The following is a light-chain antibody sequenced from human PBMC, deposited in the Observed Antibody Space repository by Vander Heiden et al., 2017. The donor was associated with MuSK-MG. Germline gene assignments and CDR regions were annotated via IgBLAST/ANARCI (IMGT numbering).Light chain of an antibody. V-gene: IGKV1-6*01. Sequence: AIQMTQSPSSLSASVGDRVTITCRASQGIRNDLGWYQQKPGKAPKLLIYAASSLQSGVPSRFSGSGYGTDFTLTISSRQPEDFASYYCLQNDNYPPFTFGQGTKVEIK. J-gene: IGKJ2*01. CDR1: QGIRND. CDR2: AAS. CDR3: LQNDNYPPFT.